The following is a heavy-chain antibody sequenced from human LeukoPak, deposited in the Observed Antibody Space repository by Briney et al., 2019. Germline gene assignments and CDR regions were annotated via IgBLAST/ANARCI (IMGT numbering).Heavy chain of an antibody. J-gene: IGHJ4*02. V-gene: IGHV1-2*02. CDR3: ALRGRGSYWVYFDY. Sequence: GASVKVSCKASGYTFTGYYMHWVRQAPGQGLEWMGWINPNSGGTNYAQKFQGRVTMTRDTSISTAYMELSRLRSDDTAVYYYALRGRGSYWVYFDYWSQGTLVTVSS. CDR1: GYTFTGYY. D-gene: IGHD1-26*01. CDR2: INPNSGGT.